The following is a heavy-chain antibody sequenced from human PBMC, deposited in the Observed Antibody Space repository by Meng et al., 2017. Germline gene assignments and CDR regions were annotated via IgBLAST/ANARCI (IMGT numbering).Heavy chain of an antibody. CDR3: AREGIWGTGTAGDY. V-gene: IGHV1-69*05. CDR1: GGTFSSYA. D-gene: IGHD1-7*01. J-gene: IGHJ4*02. Sequence: SVKVSCKASGGTFSSYAISWVRQAPGQGLEWMGGIIPIFGTANYAQKFQGRVTITTDESTSTAYMELRSLRSDDTAVYYCAREGIWGTGTAGDYWGQGTLVTVSS. CDR2: IIPIFGTA.